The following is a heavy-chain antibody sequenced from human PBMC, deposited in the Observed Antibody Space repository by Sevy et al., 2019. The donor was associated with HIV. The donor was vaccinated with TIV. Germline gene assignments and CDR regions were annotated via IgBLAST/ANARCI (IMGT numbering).Heavy chain of an antibody. J-gene: IGHJ3*02. V-gene: IGHV3-11*01. CDR1: GLRLTDLS. CDR3: ATSPTYCNIHSCPSNAFNI. D-gene: IGHD2-15*01. Sequence: GGSLRLSCGGSGLRLTDLSMTWIRQAPGKGLEWVSYISSSGNNIYYRDSVKGRFTISRDSAKNLLFLQMSSLRAEDTGVYFCATSPTYCNIHSCPSNAFNIWGQGTKVTVSS. CDR2: ISSSGNNI.